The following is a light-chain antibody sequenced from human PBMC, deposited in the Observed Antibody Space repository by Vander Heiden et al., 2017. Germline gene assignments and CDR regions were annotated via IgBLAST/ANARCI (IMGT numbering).Light chain of an antibody. CDR2: QDS. CDR3: QACYSSTASYV. Sequence: SYELTQPPSVSVSPGQTASITCSGDKLVDKFPFWYQQKPSPSPVLVIYQDSKRPSGIPERFSGSNSGNTATLTISGAQAMDEADYYCQACYSSTASYVFGTGTKVTVL. CDR1: KLVDKF. V-gene: IGLV3-1*01. J-gene: IGLJ1*01.